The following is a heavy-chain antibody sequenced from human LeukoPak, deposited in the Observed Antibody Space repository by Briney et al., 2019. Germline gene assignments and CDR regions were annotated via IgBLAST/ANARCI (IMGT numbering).Heavy chain of an antibody. CDR2: FDPEDGET. D-gene: IGHD3-10*01. Sequence: ASVKVSCRVSGYTLTELSMHWVRQAPGKGLEWMGGFDPEDGETIYAQKFQGRVTMTEDTSTDTAYMELSSLRSEDTAVYYCATSNVYGSGSYYAEATGGYFDYWGQGTLVTVSS. J-gene: IGHJ4*02. CDR1: GYTLTELS. V-gene: IGHV1-24*01. CDR3: ATSNVYGSGSYYAEATGGYFDY.